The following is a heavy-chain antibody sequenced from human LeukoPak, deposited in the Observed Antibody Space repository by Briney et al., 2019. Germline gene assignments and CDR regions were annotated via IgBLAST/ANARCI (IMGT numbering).Heavy chain of an antibody. CDR3: AREVSGTYCDY. Sequence: SVKVSCKASGGTFSSYAINWVRQAPGQGLEWMGGIIPILGTSNYAQKFQDRLTITADESTSTAYLELSSLTSADTAVYYCAREVSGTYCDYWGQGSLVTVSS. J-gene: IGHJ4*02. CDR2: IIPILGTS. V-gene: IGHV1-69*13. D-gene: IGHD1-26*01. CDR1: GGTFSSYA.